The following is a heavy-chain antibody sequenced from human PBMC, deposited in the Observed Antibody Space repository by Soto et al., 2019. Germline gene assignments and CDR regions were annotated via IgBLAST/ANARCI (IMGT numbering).Heavy chain of an antibody. J-gene: IGHJ6*02. CDR1: GFTFSDHY. Sequence: QVPLVESGGGLVEPGGSLRLSCATSGFTFSDHYMSWIRQAPGKGLAWVAYISGSGFTIYNADSVKGRFTISRDNAKNSVYLQMDSLRAEDTAVYYCARNTLSAAGSDNYGLDAWGRGTTVAVSS. CDR3: ARNTLSAAGSDNYGLDA. D-gene: IGHD6-13*01. CDR2: ISGSGFTI. V-gene: IGHV3-11*01.